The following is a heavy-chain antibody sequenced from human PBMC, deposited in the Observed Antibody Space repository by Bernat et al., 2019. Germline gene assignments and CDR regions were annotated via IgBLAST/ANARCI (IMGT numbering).Heavy chain of an antibody. V-gene: IGHV5-51*01. D-gene: IGHD4-11*01. CDR1: GYTFVNYW. CDR3: ARFTVSSLFDY. J-gene: IGHJ4*01. Sequence: EVQLVQSGAEVKKPGESLKTSCTISGYTFVNYWIAWVRQMPGKGLEWMGFIYPYDSDARYNPSFQGQITISADKSISTAYLQWSSLKASDTAMYFCARFTVSSLFDYWGHGTLVTVSS. CDR2: IYPYDSDA.